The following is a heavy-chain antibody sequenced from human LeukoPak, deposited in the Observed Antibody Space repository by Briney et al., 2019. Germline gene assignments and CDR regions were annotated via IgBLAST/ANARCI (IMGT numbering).Heavy chain of an antibody. CDR3: AKASYYFDSGGDQYYFDF. D-gene: IGHD3-22*01. V-gene: IGHV3-23*01. J-gene: IGHJ4*02. Sequence: GGSLRLSCAASGFTFSSYVMSWVRQAPGKGLEWVSTISGSGGNTYYADSVKGRFTISRDNSKNTLYLQMNSLRAEDTAVYYCAKASYYFDSGGDQYYFDFWGQGTLVTVSS. CDR2: ISGSGGNT. CDR1: GFTFSSYV.